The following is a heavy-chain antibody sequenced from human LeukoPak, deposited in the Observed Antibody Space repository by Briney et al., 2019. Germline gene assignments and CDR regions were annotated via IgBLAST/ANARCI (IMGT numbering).Heavy chain of an antibody. CDR3: ARGDRGIAAAGLDY. V-gene: IGHV3-23*01. Sequence: ETLSLTCTGSGGSISSSDYYWGWVRQAPGKGLEWVSAISGSGGSTYYADSVKGRFTISRDNSKNTLYLQMNSLRAEDTAVYYCARGDRGIAAAGLDYWGQGTLVTVSS. J-gene: IGHJ4*02. CDR2: ISGSGGST. D-gene: IGHD6-13*01. CDR1: GGSISSSDYY.